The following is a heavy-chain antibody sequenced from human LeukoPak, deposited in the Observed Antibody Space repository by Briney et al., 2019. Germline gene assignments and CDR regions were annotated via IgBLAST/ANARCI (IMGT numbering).Heavy chain of an antibody. D-gene: IGHD3-22*01. CDR1: GGSISSYY. CDR3: AREDSSGYHLYYYMDV. V-gene: IGHV4-4*07. CDR2: IYTSGST. J-gene: IGHJ6*03. Sequence: SETLSLTCTVSGGSISSYYWSWIRQPAGKGLEWIGRIYTSGSTNYNPSLKSRVTISVDASKNQFSLKLSSVTAADTAVYYCAREDSSGYHLYYYMDVWGKGTTVTVSS.